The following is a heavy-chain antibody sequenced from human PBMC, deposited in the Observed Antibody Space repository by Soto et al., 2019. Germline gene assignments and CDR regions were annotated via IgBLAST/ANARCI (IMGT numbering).Heavy chain of an antibody. CDR3: ARDRGYDAHDYYYNAMDV. Sequence: GSLRLSCVASGFTFRTYTMNWVRQAPGKGLEWVSGIRGFSPYTFYAESVKGRFTISRDNAKNSLYLQMNSLGVEDTAVYYCARDRGYDAHDYYYNAMDVWGQGTTVTVSS. D-gene: IGHD2-15*01. V-gene: IGHV3-21*01. J-gene: IGHJ6*02. CDR2: IRGFSPYT. CDR1: GFTFRTYT.